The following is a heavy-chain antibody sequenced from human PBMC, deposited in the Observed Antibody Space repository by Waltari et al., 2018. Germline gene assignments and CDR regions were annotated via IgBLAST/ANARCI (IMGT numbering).Heavy chain of an antibody. CDR2: ISWDSSIV. D-gene: IGHD3-10*01. CDR1: GFNFDDYA. J-gene: IGHJ4*02. CDR3: VKAMYGSGTTEFDS. V-gene: IGHV3-9*01. Sequence: EVHLVESGGASVQPGRSLRLSCAASGFNFDDYAINWVRQAPGKGLEWVSVISWDSSIVNYADSVKGRFSISRDNAKKSLHLQMNSLKPDDTALYYCVKAMYGSGTTEFDSWGQGTLVTVSS.